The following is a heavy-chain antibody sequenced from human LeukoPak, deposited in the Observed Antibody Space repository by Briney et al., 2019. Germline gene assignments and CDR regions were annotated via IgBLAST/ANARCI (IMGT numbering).Heavy chain of an antibody. D-gene: IGHD3-10*01. CDR3: ARVVEGSYFDY. CDR2: ISYDGSNK. V-gene: IGHV3-30-3*01. J-gene: IGHJ4*02. CDR1: GITVSNNY. Sequence: GGSLRLSCAASGITVSNNYMSWVRQAPGKGLEWVAVISYDGSNKYYADSVKGRFTISRDNSKNTLYLQMSSLRAEDTAVYYCARVVEGSYFDYWGQGTLVTVSS.